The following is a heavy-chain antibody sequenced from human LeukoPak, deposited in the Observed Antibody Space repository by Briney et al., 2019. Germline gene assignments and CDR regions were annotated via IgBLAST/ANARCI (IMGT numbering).Heavy chain of an antibody. CDR1: GFTFSSYG. J-gene: IGHJ6*02. CDR3: AKDLSYGMDV. CDR2: ISNSGGST. V-gene: IGHV3-23*01. Sequence: GSLRLSCAASGFTFSSYGMSWVRQAPGKGLEWVSAISNSGGSTPYADSVKGRFTISRDNSKNTLYLRMNSLRVEDTAIYYCAKDLSYGMDVWGQGTTVTVSS.